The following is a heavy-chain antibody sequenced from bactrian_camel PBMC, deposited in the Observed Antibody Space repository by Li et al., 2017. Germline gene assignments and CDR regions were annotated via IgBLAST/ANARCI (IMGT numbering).Heavy chain of an antibody. V-gene: IGHV3S54*01. J-gene: IGHJ7*01. CDR2: IGTDDGRT. Sequence: HVQLVESGGGSVQAGGSLRLSCAISGRSNENYFLAWFRQAPGKDREAVAAIGTDDGRTYYADSAKGRFTVSQDNGKNTLSLQMTALKPEDTAVYYCAFSVVGGNCESHIGMDYWGKGTQVTVS. CDR1: GRSNENYF. D-gene: IGHD5*01.